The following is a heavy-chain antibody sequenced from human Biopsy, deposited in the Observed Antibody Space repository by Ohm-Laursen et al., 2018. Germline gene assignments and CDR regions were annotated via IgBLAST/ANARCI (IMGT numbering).Heavy chain of an antibody. D-gene: IGHD3-22*01. Sequence: TLSLTCTVSGDSISSYCWSWIPQPPGKGLQWIGYVYYTGSTDYNPSLQSRVTISVDTSKNHFSLRLRSVTPADTAIYYCARDRGYYSDRTVPGYFDLWGRGTLVTVSS. CDR1: GDSISSYC. CDR2: VYYTGST. V-gene: IGHV4-59*01. J-gene: IGHJ2*01. CDR3: ARDRGYYSDRTVPGYFDL.